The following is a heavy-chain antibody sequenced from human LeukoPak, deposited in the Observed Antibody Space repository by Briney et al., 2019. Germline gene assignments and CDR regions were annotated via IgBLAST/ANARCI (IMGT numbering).Heavy chain of an antibody. CDR1: GFTFSDFY. Sequence: GGSLRLSCAASGFTFSDFYMSWIRQAPGKGLESVSYISGSSSNINYADSVKGRFTISRDNAKNSLYLQMNSLRAEDTAVYYCAKVGYCSGGSCYRKGTFDYWGQGTLVTVSS. D-gene: IGHD2-15*01. V-gene: IGHV3-11*06. J-gene: IGHJ4*02. CDR3: AKVGYCSGGSCYRKGTFDY. CDR2: ISGSSSNI.